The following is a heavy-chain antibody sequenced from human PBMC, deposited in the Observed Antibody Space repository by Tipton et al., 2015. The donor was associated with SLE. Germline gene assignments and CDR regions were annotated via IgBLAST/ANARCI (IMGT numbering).Heavy chain of an antibody. J-gene: IGHJ6*02. V-gene: IGHV1-18*01. CDR2: ISAYNGNT. D-gene: IGHD3-10*01. CDR3: ARDHTRCGYGSGSYYSKVYRMDV. Sequence: QVQLVQSGAEVKKPGASVKVSCKASGYTFTSYGISWVRQAPGQGLEWMGWISAYNGNTNYAQKLQGSVTMTTDTSTSTAYMELWSLRSAVTAVYYCARDHTRCGYGSGSYYSKVYRMDVWGQGTTVTVSS. CDR1: GYTFTSYG.